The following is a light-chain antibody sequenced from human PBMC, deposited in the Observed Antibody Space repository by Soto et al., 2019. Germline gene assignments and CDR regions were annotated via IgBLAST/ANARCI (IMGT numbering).Light chain of an antibody. Sequence: IEMTQSPATLSVSPWERASLYCRASQSVSSNLAWYQQKPGQAPRLLIYGASTRATGIPDRFSGGGSGTDFTLTISRLEPEDFAVYFCHQYGDSPQTFGQGTKVDIK. J-gene: IGKJ1*01. CDR1: QSVSSN. CDR2: GAS. CDR3: HQYGDSPQT. V-gene: IGKV3-20*01.